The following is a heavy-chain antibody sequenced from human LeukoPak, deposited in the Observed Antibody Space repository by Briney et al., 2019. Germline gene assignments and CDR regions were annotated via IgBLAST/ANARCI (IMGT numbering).Heavy chain of an antibody. CDR2: IYYSGST. J-gene: IGHJ4*02. CDR1: GGSITSGGYF. CDR3: VREDAAPMAFDS. Sequence: PSETLSLTCTVSGGSITSGGYFWTWIRQHPGKGLGWIVYIYYSGSTYYNPSLKSRVTISLDTSENPVSLKLSSVTAADTAVYYCVREDAAPMAFDSWGQGTLVTVSS. D-gene: IGHD3-10*01. V-gene: IGHV4-31*03.